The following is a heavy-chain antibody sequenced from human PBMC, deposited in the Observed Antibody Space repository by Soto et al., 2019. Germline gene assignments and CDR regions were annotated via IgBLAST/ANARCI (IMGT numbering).Heavy chain of an antibody. D-gene: IGHD1-26*01. Sequence: LEWMGWINPNSGGSTSYAQKFQGRVTMTRDTSTSTVYMELSSLRSEDTAVYYCARLWASGSYYDAFDIWGQGTMVTVSS. J-gene: IGHJ3*02. V-gene: IGHV1-46*01. CDR2: INPNSGGST. CDR3: ARLWASGSYYDAFDI.